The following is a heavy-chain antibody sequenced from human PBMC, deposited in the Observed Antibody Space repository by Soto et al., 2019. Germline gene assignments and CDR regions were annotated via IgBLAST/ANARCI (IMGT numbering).Heavy chain of an antibody. V-gene: IGHV4-59*01. J-gene: IGHJ3*02. CDR3: ARTTTSRSVNAFDI. CDR1: GGSISSYY. Sequence: SETLSLTCTVSGGSISSYYWSWIRQPPGKGLEWIGYIYYSGSTNYNPSLKSRVTISVDTSKNQFSLKLSSVTAADTAVYYCARTTTSRSVNAFDIWGQGTMVTVSS. D-gene: IGHD4-17*01. CDR2: IYYSGST.